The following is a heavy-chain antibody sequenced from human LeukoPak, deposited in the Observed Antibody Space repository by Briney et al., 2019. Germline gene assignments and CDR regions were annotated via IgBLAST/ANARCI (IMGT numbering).Heavy chain of an antibody. CDR2: ISSNGGTT. CDR1: GFTFSSYA. CDR3: ARDVSRLGTLDY. J-gene: IGHJ4*02. V-gene: IGHV3-64*01. Sequence: GGALRLSCAASGFTFSSYAVHWVRQAPGKGLEYVSAISSNGGTTYYANSVKGRFTISRDNSKNTLYLQMGSLRAEDMAVYYCARDVSRLGTLDYWGQGTLVTVSS.